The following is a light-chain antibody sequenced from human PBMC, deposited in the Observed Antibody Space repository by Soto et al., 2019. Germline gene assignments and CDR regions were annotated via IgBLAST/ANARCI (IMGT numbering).Light chain of an antibody. V-gene: IGKV3-11*01. CDR2: NSS. J-gene: IGKJ5*01. CDR3: QQCNNWPPIT. CDR1: QSVSKC. Sequence: EIVLTQSPATLSLSPGERATLSCRASQSVSKCLAWYQQKPGQAPRLLIYNSSARVTGIPARFSGSGSGTDFTITISSLEPEDFAVYYCQQCNNWPPITFGQGTRLEIK.